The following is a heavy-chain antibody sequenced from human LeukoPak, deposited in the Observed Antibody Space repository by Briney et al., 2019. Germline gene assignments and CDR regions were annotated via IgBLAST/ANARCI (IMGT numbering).Heavy chain of an antibody. V-gene: IGHV3-21*06. Sequence: GESLRLSCAASGFVFSRYRMNWVRQAPGKGLERVSSIAFDTGDTFYAASVKGRFTVSRDDAKNSLYLQMNSLRAEDTAVYYCSREGKLYGYGRGDFDYWGQGTLVTVSS. CDR3: SREGKLYGYGRGDFDY. CDR2: IAFDTGDT. J-gene: IGHJ4*02. CDR1: GFVFSRYR. D-gene: IGHD5-18*01.